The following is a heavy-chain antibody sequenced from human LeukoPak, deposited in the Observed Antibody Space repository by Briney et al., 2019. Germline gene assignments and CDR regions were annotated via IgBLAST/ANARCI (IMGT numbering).Heavy chain of an antibody. V-gene: IGHV3-7*01. Sequence: GGSLRLSCAASGFIFTDYWMYWVRQAPGRGLAWVANIKEDGSEKNYVDSVKGRFTISRDNAKNSLYLQMNSLRAEDTAVYYCARDSAYNAFDIWGQGTMVTVSS. J-gene: IGHJ3*02. CDR2: IKEDGSEK. D-gene: IGHD5-12*01. CDR1: GFIFTDYW. CDR3: ARDSAYNAFDI.